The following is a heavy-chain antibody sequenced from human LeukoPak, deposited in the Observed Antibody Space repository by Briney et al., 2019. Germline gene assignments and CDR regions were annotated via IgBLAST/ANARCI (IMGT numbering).Heavy chain of an antibody. V-gene: IGHV4-61*05. Sequence: PSETLSLTCTVSGGSISSSSYYWGWIRQPPGKGLEWIGYIYYSGSTNYNPSLKSRVTISVDTSKNQFSLKLSSVTAADTAVYYCARIGYSGYDFFFGELYYFDYWGQGTLVTVSS. CDR1: GGSISSSSYY. D-gene: IGHD5-12*01. J-gene: IGHJ4*02. CDR3: ARIGYSGYDFFFGELYYFDY. CDR2: IYYSGST.